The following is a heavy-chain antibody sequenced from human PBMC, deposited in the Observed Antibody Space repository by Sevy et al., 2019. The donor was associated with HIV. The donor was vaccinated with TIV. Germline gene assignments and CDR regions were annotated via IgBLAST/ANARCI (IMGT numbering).Heavy chain of an antibody. CDR2: IYYSGST. CDR3: ARHGGSDSDSRGATIYYYYYYMDV. J-gene: IGHJ6*03. D-gene: IGHD3-22*01. V-gene: IGHV4-39*01. Sequence: SETLSLTCTVSGGSISSSSYYWGWIRQPPGKGLEWIGSIYYSGSTYYNPSLKSRVTISLDTSKNQFSLKLSSVTAADTAVYYCARHGGSDSDSRGATIYYYYYYMDVWGKGTTVTVSS. CDR1: GGSISSSSYY.